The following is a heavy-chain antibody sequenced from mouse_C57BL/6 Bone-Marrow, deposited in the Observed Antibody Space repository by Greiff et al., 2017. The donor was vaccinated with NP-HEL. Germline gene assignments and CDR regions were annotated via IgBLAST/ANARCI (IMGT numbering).Heavy chain of an antibody. CDR2: ISYSGST. J-gene: IGHJ3*01. D-gene: IGHD2-5*01. Sequence: VQLQQSGPGMVKPSQSLSLTCTVTGYSITSGYDWHWIRHFPGNKLEWMGYISYSGSTNYNPSLKSRISITHDTSKNHFFLKLNSVTTEDTATYYCARAAYYSNYPSWFADWGQGTLVTVSA. CDR3: ARAAYYSNYPSWFAD. CDR1: GYSITSGYD. V-gene: IGHV3-1*01.